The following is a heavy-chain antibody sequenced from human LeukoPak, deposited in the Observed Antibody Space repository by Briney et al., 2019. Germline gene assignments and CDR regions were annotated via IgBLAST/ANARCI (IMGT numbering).Heavy chain of an antibody. V-gene: IGHV3-23*01. D-gene: IGHD6-19*01. Sequence: PGGSLRLSCAASGFTFSSYAMSWVRQAPGKGLEWVSTISGGGGTPYYADSVKGRFTISRDNSRNTLYLQMNSLRAEDTAVYYCARVGAGGQWLVPYYFDYWGQGTLVTVSS. J-gene: IGHJ4*02. CDR2: ISGGGGTP. CDR3: ARVGAGGQWLVPYYFDY. CDR1: GFTFSSYA.